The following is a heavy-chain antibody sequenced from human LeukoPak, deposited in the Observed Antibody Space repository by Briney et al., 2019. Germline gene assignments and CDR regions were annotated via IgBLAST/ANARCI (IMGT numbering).Heavy chain of an antibody. D-gene: IGHD6-6*01. CDR1: GFTFSSYA. J-gene: IGHJ4*02. V-gene: IGHV3-30-3*01. Sequence: GGSLRLSCAASGFTFSSYAMHWVRQAPGKGLEWEAVISYDGSNKYYADPVKGRFTISRDNSKNTLYLQMNSLRAEDTAVYYCARGEYSSSFDYWGQGTLVTVSS. CDR2: ISYDGSNK. CDR3: ARGEYSSSFDY.